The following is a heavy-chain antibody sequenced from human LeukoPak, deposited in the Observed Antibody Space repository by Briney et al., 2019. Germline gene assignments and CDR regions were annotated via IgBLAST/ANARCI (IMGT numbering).Heavy chain of an antibody. Sequence: SETLSLTCAVYGGSFSGYYWSWIRQPAGKGLEWIGRIYTSGSTNYNPSLKSRVTISVDTSNNQFSLKLNYVTAADTAVYYCARGAYFYGSGINWFDPWGQGTLVTVSS. D-gene: IGHD3-10*01. J-gene: IGHJ5*02. CDR2: IYTSGST. CDR3: ARGAYFYGSGINWFDP. V-gene: IGHV4-59*10. CDR1: GGSFSGYY.